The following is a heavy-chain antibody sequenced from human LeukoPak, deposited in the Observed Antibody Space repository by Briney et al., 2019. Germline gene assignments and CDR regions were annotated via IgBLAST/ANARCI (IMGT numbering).Heavy chain of an antibody. D-gene: IGHD2-15*01. V-gene: IGHV3-30-3*01. CDR3: ARAYGYCSGNSCYLPR. CDR2: ISYDGSNK. CDR1: GFTFSSYA. Sequence: GSLRLSCAASGFTFSSYAMHWVRQAPGKGLEWVAVISYDGSNKYYADSVKGRFTISRDNSKNTLYLQMNSLRAEDTAVYYCARAYGYCSGNSCYLPRWGQGTLVTVSS. J-gene: IGHJ4*02.